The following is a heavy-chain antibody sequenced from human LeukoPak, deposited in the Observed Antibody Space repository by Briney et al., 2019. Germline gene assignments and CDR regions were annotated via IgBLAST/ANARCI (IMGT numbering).Heavy chain of an antibody. J-gene: IGHJ4*02. Sequence: SETLSLTCTVSGGSISSSSYYWGWIRQPPGKGLEWIGSIYHSGSTYYNPSLKSRLTISADTSKNQFSLRLSSVTAADTAVYYCVRVDNGGNYFDYWGQGTLVTVSS. CDR1: GGSISSSSYY. CDR3: VRVDNGGNYFDY. D-gene: IGHD4-23*01. CDR2: IYHSGST. V-gene: IGHV4-39*07.